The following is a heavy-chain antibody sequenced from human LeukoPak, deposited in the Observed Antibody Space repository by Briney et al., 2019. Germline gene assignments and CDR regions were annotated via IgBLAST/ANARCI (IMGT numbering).Heavy chain of an antibody. J-gene: IGHJ4*02. V-gene: IGHV4-59*12. Sequence: SETLSLTCTVSGGSISSYYWSWIRQPPGKGLEWIGYVYYRGSTNYNPSLKSRVTISLDTSRNQFSLKLNSVTAADTAVYYCARAHRIVFDYWGQGTLVTVSS. CDR3: ARAHRIVFDY. D-gene: IGHD1-26*01. CDR2: VYYRGST. CDR1: GGSISSYY.